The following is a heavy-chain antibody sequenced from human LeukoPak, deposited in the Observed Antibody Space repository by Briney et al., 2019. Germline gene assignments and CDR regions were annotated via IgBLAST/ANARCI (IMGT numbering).Heavy chain of an antibody. CDR1: GGTFSSYA. V-gene: IGHV1-69*04. CDR2: IIPILGIA. CDR3: AREREDDYGWGSYRSDY. Sequence: SVTVSCKASGGTFSSYAISWVRQAPGQGLEWMGRIIPILGIANYAQKCQGRVTITADKSTSTAYMELSSLRSEDTAVYYCAREREDDYGWGSYRSDYWGQGTLVTVSS. J-gene: IGHJ4*02. D-gene: IGHD3-16*02.